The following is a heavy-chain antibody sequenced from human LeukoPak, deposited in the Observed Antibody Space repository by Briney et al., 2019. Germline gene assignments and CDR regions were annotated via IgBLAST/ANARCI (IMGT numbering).Heavy chain of an antibody. J-gene: IGHJ3*02. CDR2: IYYSGST. CDR1: GGSISSYY. V-gene: IGHV4-59*08. D-gene: IGHD5-18*01. Sequence: SETLSLTCTVSGGSISSYYWSWIRQPPGKGLEWIGYIYYSGSTNYNPSLKSRVTMSVDTSKNQFSLKLSSVTAADTAVYYCARLGGYSYGPDAFDIWGQGTMVTVSS. CDR3: ARLGGYSYGPDAFDI.